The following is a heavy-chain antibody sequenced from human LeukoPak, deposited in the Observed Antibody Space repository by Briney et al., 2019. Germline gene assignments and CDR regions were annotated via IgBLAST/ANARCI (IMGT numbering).Heavy chain of an antibody. D-gene: IGHD4-23*01. J-gene: IGHJ1*01. Sequence: GGSLRLSCAACGFTFSIYWMHCFRQAPGKGLVWVSRINSDGSITDYEDSVKGRFTISRDNAKNTLYLQMNSLRAEDTAVYYCAGSPYGGTSEIWGLGTLVTVSS. CDR1: GFTFSIYW. CDR2: INSDGSIT. V-gene: IGHV3-74*01. CDR3: AGSPYGGTSEI.